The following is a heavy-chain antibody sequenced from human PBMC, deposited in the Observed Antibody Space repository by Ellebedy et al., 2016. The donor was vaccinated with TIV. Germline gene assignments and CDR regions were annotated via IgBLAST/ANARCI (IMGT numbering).Heavy chain of an antibody. CDR1: GYTFTAYY. V-gene: IGHV1-46*01. D-gene: IGHD1-26*01. CDR2: IKPSDGST. Sequence: AASVKVSCKASGYTFTAYYIDWVRQAPGQGLEWMGIIKPSDGSTSYAQKFQGRLTMTKATSTRTVAMELRSLRSEDTAVYYFARGWVAATIGGWFDPWGQGTLVTVSS. J-gene: IGHJ5*02. CDR3: ARGWVAATIGGWFDP.